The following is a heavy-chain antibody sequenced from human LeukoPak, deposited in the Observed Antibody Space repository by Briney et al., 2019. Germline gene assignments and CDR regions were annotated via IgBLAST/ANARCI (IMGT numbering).Heavy chain of an antibody. Sequence: SVKVSCKASGGTFTSYTVSWVRQAPGQGLEWMGRIIPMSGTVRYAQKFQGRVTITTDESTSTAYMELSSLRSEDTAVYYCATTDYWGQGTLVTVSS. V-gene: IGHV1-69*05. CDR3: ATTDY. CDR2: IIPMSGTV. J-gene: IGHJ4*02. CDR1: GGTFTSYT.